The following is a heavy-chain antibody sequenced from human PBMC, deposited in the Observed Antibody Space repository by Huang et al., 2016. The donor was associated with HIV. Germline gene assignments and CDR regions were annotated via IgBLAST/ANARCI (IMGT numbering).Heavy chain of an antibody. CDR2: INGGNGDT. Sequence: QVQLVQSGAEVKKPGTSVKVSCKTSGYTFSSHALHWLRQAPGQRPEWMGWINGGNGDTKYSQKFQGRVPITSDTSANIGYMELNSLLSEDTAVYYCARDPLDIRRHFDFWGQGSLVTVSS. CDR1: GYTFSSHA. CDR3: ARDPLDIRRHFDF. D-gene: IGHD3-3*01. V-gene: IGHV1-3*01. J-gene: IGHJ4*02.